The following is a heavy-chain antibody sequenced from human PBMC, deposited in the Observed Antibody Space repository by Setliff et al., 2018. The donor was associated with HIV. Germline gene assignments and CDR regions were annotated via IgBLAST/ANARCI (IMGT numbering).Heavy chain of an antibody. CDR3: ARDPVITMMVGPKFYFNY. V-gene: IGHV4-4*07. J-gene: IGHJ4*02. D-gene: IGHD3-22*01. CDR2: IFSSGST. CDR1: GGSISSYY. Sequence: SETLSLTCTVSGGSISSYYWSWVRQPAGKGLEWIGRIFSSGSTSYNSSLESRVTMSVDTSKNQFSLRLTSVTAADTAVYYCARDPVITMMVGPKFYFNYWGQGILVTVSS.